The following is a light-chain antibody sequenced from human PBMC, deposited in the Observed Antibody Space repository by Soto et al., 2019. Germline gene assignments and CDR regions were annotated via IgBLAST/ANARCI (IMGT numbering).Light chain of an antibody. V-gene: IGKV1-39*01. Sequence: DIQMTQSPSSLSAFVGDRVTITCRSSQTISSYLNWYQQKPGKAPKVLIYAASYLQTGVSSRFSGRGSGTDFTLTIESLQPEDAATYYCQQSYIRFTFGPGT. J-gene: IGKJ3*01. CDR2: AAS. CDR3: QQSYIRFT. CDR1: QTISSY.